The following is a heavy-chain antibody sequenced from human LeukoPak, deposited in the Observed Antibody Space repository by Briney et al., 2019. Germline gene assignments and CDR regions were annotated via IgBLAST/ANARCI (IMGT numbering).Heavy chain of an antibody. CDR2: IRFDSNK. CDR3: AKDLATVTPYFDY. V-gene: IGHV3-30*02. D-gene: IGHD4-11*01. J-gene: IGHJ4*02. Sequence: PGGSLRLSCATSGFTFSSYGMHWVRQAPGKGLEWVAFIRFDSNKYYTDSVKGRFTISRDNSKNTLYLQMNSLRAEDTAVYYCAKDLATVTPYFDYWGQGTLVTVSS. CDR1: GFTFSSYG.